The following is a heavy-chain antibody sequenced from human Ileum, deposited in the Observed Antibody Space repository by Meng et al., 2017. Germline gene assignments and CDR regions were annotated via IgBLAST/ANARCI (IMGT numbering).Heavy chain of an antibody. CDR2: IYHSWLF. D-gene: IGHD4-23*01. CDR1: GDSMRRSKC. V-gene: IGHV4-4*02. CDR3: AANSGKKMHS. Sequence: GQLQEAGPGLGKPSGTLSLTCAGSGDSMRRSKCVNWVRQPPGGGLEVIGEIYHSWLFNYNLFLKSRGTLSIDKSKNQFSLKLISVTAADTGVDYCAANSGKKMHSWGQGTLVTVFS. J-gene: IGHJ4*02.